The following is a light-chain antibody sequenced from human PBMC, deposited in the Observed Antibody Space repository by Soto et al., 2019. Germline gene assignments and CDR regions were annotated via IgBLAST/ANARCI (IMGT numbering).Light chain of an antibody. CDR1: QSVSNNY. Sequence: EIVLTQSPGTLSLSTGERATLSCRASQSVSNNYLAWYQQKPGQAPRLLIYGASSRATGIPDRFSGGGSGTDFSLTISRLDPEDFAVYYCQQYSSSPITFGQGTRLEIK. CDR2: GAS. V-gene: IGKV3-20*01. J-gene: IGKJ5*01. CDR3: QQYSSSPIT.